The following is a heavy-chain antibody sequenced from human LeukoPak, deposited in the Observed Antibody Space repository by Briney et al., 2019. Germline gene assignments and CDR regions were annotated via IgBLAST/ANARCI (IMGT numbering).Heavy chain of an antibody. D-gene: IGHD3-16*01. CDR1: GGSISSYY. CDR3: ARRSRLRWVKGFDY. J-gene: IGHJ4*02. V-gene: IGHV4-59*12. Sequence: SETLSLTCTVSGGSISSYYWSWIRQPPGKGLEWIGYIYYSGSTNYNPSLKSRVTISVDTSKNQFSLKLSSVTAADTAVYYCARRSRLRWVKGFDYWGQGTLVTVSS. CDR2: IYYSGST.